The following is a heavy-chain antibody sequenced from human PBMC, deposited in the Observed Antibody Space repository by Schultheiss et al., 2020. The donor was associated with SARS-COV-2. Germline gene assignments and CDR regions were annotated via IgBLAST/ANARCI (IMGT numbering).Heavy chain of an antibody. CDR3: ARDLAGITGTPGGMDV. Sequence: GSLRLSCAASGFTFSSYAMHWVRQAPGKGLEWVAVIYSGGSTYYADSVKGRFTISRDNSKNTLYLQMNSLRAGDTAVYYCARDLAGITGTPGGMDVWGQGTTVTVSS. CDR2: IYSGGST. D-gene: IGHD1-7*01. J-gene: IGHJ6*02. V-gene: IGHV3-66*01. CDR1: GFTFSSYA.